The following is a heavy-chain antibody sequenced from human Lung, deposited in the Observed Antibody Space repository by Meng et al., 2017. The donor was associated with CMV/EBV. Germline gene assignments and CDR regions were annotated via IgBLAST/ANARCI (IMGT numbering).Heavy chain of an antibody. CDR1: GGSVSSGGYY. CDR3: ARGLYKRELPTHWFDP. J-gene: IGHJ5*02. Sequence: SXTXSLXCTVPGGSVSSGGYYWSWFRQHPGKGLDWLGYMFYSKYTYYNQSIKSRLTISVDTSKNQFSLKMTSVTAADTAIYYCARGLYKRELPTHWFDPXGQGXRVTVSS. D-gene: IGHD2-15*01. V-gene: IGHV4-31*03. CDR2: MFYSKYT.